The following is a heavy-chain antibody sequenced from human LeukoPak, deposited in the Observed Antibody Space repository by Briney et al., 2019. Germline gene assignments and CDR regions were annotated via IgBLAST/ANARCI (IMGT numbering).Heavy chain of an antibody. CDR3: ARDQGLWSPNFDY. CDR2: IYYSGST. V-gene: IGHV4-39*07. CDR1: GGSISSSSYY. D-gene: IGHD5-18*01. J-gene: IGHJ4*02. Sequence: SETGSLTCTVSGGSISSSSYYWCWIRQPPGKGLEWIGSIYYSGSTYYNPSLKSRVTISVDTSKNQFSLKLSSVTAADTAVYYCARDQGLWSPNFDYWGQGTLVTVSS.